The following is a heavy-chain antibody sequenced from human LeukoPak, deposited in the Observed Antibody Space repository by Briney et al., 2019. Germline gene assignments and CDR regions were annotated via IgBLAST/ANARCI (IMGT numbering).Heavy chain of an antibody. CDR3: AKDLNGTVLQH. D-gene: IGHD1-20*01. J-gene: IGHJ1*01. Sequence: GGSLRLSCAASGFTFSSYGMHWVRQAPGKGLEWVAVIWYGGSNKYYADSVKGRFTISRDNSKNTLYLQMNSLRAEDTAVYYCAKDLNGTVLQHWGQGTLVTVSS. CDR2: IWYGGSNK. CDR1: GFTFSSYG. V-gene: IGHV3-30*02.